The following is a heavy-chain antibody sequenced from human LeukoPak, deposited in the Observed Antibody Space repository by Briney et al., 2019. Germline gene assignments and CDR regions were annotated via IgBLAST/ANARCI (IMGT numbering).Heavy chain of an antibody. D-gene: IGHD2-15*01. J-gene: IGHJ4*02. CDR3: AKDRSSSLGQIGDLDY. V-gene: IGHV1-24*01. CDR1: GYTLTELS. Sequence: ASVKVSCKVSGYTLTELSMHWVRQAPGKGREGMGGFDPEDGETIYAQEFHGRVTMTEDTSTDTAYMELSSVKSEEKAVYYCAKDRSSSLGQIGDLDYWGQGTLVTVS. CDR2: FDPEDGET.